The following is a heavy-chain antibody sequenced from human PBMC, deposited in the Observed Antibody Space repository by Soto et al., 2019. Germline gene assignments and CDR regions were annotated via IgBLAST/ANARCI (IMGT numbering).Heavy chain of an antibody. Sequence: SETLSLTCAVSGGSISSGGYYWSWIRQHPGKGLEWIGYIYYSGSTYYNPSLKSRVTISVDTSKNQFSLKLSSVTAADTAVYYCAKLADYDFWSGYSAPAYGMDVWGQGTTVTVSS. CDR2: IYYSGST. CDR3: AKLADYDFWSGYSAPAYGMDV. CDR1: GGSISSGGYY. V-gene: IGHV4-31*11. J-gene: IGHJ6*02. D-gene: IGHD3-3*01.